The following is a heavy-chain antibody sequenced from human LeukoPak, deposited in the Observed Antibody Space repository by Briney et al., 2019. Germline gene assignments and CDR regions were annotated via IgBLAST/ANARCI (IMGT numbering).Heavy chain of an antibody. D-gene: IGHD6-6*01. CDR3: ARDMPGIAAPPHFDY. J-gene: IGHJ4*02. V-gene: IGHV1-69*04. CDR1: RGTFSSYA. CDR2: IIPILGIA. Sequence: SVKVSCKASRGTFSSYAISWVRQAPGQGLEWMGRIIPILGIANYAQKFQGRVTITADKSTSTAYMELSSLRSEDTAVYYCARDMPGIAAPPHFDYWGQGTLVTVSS.